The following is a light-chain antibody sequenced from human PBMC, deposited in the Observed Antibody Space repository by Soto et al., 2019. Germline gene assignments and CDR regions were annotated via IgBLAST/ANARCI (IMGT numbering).Light chain of an antibody. Sequence: QSALTQPASVSGSPGQSITISCTGTSSDVGGYNYFSWYQQHPAKAPKLMIYDVSNRPSGVSNRFSGSKSGSTASLTISGLQAEDEADYYCSSYTSSSTRVFGGGTQLTVL. V-gene: IGLV2-14*01. CDR1: SSDVGGYNY. CDR2: DVS. J-gene: IGLJ2*01. CDR3: SSYTSSSTRV.